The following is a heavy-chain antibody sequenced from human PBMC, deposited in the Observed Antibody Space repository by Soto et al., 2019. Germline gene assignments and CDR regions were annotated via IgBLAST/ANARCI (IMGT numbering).Heavy chain of an antibody. V-gene: IGHV1-46*01. CDR1: GYTFTSYY. Sequence: QVQLVQSGAEVKEPGASVKVSCKASGYTFTSYYMHWVRQAPGQGLEWMGIIDPSGGSTSYAQKFQGRVTMTRDTSTSTVYMELSSLRSEDTAVYYCARDDGSSSVVDYYYGMDVWGQGTTVTVSS. J-gene: IGHJ6*02. D-gene: IGHD6-6*01. CDR2: IDPSGGST. CDR3: ARDDGSSSVVDYYYGMDV.